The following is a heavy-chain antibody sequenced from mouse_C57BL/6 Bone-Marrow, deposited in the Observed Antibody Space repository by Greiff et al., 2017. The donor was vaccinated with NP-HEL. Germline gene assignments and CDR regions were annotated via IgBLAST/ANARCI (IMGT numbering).Heavy chain of an antibody. CDR1: GYTFTSYG. J-gene: IGHJ3*01. CDR3: AREAVVAPFAY. D-gene: IGHD1-1*01. CDR2: IYPRSGNT. V-gene: IGHV1-81*01. Sequence: VKLQESGAELARPGASVKLSCKASGYTFTSYGISWVKQRTGQGLEWIGEIYPRSGNTYYNEKFKGKATLTADKSSSTAYMELRSLTSEDSAVYFCAREAVVAPFAYWGQGTLVTVSA.